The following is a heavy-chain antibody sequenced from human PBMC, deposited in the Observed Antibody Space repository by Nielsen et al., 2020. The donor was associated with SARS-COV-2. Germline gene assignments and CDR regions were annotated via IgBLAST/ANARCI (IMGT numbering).Heavy chain of an antibody. Sequence: GESLKISCAASGFTFSNAWMSWVRQAPGKGLEWVGRIKSKTDGGTTDYAAPVKGRFTISRDDSKNTLYLQMNSLKTEDTAVYYCTTEVETGYSSGWYLDWGQGTLVTVSS. V-gene: IGHV3-15*01. CDR2: IKSKTDGGTT. CDR3: TTEVETGYSSGWYLD. J-gene: IGHJ4*02. D-gene: IGHD6-19*01. CDR1: GFTFSNAW.